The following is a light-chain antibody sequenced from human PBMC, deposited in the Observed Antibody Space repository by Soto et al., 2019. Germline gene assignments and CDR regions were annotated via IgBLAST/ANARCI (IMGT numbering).Light chain of an antibody. CDR2: GNS. V-gene: IGLV1-40*01. J-gene: IGLJ7*01. Sequence: QSVLTQPPSVSGAPGQRVTISCTGSSSNIGAGYDVHWYQQLPGTAPKLLIYGNSNRPSGVPDRFSGSKSGTSASLAITGLQAEDEAEYHCQSYDSSLSGSVFGGGTQLTVL. CDR1: SSNIGAGYD. CDR3: QSYDSSLSGSV.